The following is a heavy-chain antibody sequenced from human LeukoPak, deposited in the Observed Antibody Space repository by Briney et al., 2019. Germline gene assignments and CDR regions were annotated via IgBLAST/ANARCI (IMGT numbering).Heavy chain of an antibody. V-gene: IGHV4-59*01. Sequence: SETLSLTCTVSGGSISYYYWSWIRQSPGKGLEWIGYIYYSGTTNYNPSLKSRITISVDTSKNQFSLQLRSVTAADTAVYYCAREDPQTTVPEGMDVWGQGTTVTVSS. CDR3: AREDPQTTVPEGMDV. D-gene: IGHD4-17*01. J-gene: IGHJ6*02. CDR1: GGSISYYY. CDR2: IYYSGTT.